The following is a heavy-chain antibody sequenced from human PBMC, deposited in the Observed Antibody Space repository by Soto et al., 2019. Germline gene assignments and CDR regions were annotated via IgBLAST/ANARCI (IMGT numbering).Heavy chain of an antibody. CDR2: ISAYNGNT. J-gene: IGHJ4*02. CDR1: GYTFTSYG. Sequence: QVQLVQSGAEVKKPGASVKVSCKASGYTFTSYGISWVRQAPGQGLEWMGWISAYNGNTKYAQKLQGRVTMTTDTSAVTASMEVRSLRSDDTALYHCARDLAVGLVDYWGQGTLITVST. CDR3: ARDLAVGLVDY. D-gene: IGHD6-19*01. V-gene: IGHV1-18*01.